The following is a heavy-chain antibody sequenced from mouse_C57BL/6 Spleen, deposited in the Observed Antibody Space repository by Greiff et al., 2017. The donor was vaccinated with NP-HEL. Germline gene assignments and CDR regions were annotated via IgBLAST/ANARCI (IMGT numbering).Heavy chain of an antibody. J-gene: IGHJ4*01. Sequence: QVHVKQSGAELVKPGASVKLSCKASGYTFTSYWMHWVKQRPGQGLEWIGMIHPNSGSTNYNEKFKSKATLTVDKSSSTAYMQLSSLTSEDSAVYYCARGRSNYGDYAMDYWGQGTSVTVSS. D-gene: IGHD2-5*01. CDR1: GYTFTSYW. V-gene: IGHV1-64*01. CDR2: IHPNSGST. CDR3: ARGRSNYGDYAMDY.